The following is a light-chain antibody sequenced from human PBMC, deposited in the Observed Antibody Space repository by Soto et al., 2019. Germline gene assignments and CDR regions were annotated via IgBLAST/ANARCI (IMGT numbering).Light chain of an antibody. Sequence: DIQMTQSPSTLSASVGDRVTITCRASQSISTWLAWYQQKPGKAPKVLIYRASTLESGVPPQFSGSGSGTEFTLIISSLQPDDFATYYCQQYNHYPLTFGQGTKVEIK. CDR2: RAS. J-gene: IGKJ1*01. CDR3: QQYNHYPLT. V-gene: IGKV1-5*03. CDR1: QSISTW.